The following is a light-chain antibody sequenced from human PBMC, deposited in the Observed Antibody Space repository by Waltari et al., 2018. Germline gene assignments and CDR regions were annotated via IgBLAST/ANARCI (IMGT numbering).Light chain of an antibody. Sequence: QSVLTPPPSVSGAPGQRVTISCTGGRSNLGAGYAVHWYQQLPGTAPKLLIYSNTNPPSGVPDPFSGSKSGTSASLAITGLQAEDEADYYCQSYGSDWVFGGGTKLTVL. CDR3: QSYGSDWV. CDR1: RSNLGAGYA. V-gene: IGLV1-40*01. J-gene: IGLJ3*02. CDR2: SNT.